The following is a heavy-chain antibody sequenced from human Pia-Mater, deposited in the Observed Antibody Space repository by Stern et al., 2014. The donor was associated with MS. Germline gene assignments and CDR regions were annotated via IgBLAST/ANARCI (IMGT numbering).Heavy chain of an antibody. CDR1: GFTYTDYS. J-gene: IGHJ4*02. Sequence: VQLVESGGGLVQPGGSLRLSCAASGFTYTDYSMRWVRQAPGKGPEWVAVISNDGNHKYYAGSVKDRFTISRDNSKNTLYLQMNSLRVEDTAVYYCAKHLAERPFDYWGQGTLVTVSS. V-gene: IGHV3-30*18. D-gene: IGHD1-1*01. CDR2: ISNDGNHK. CDR3: AKHLAERPFDY.